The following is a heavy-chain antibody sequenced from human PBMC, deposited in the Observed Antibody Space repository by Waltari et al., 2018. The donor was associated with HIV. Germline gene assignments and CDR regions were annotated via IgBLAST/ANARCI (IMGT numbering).Heavy chain of an antibody. V-gene: IGHV5-51*01. D-gene: IGHD6-19*01. CDR1: GYSFTSYW. CDR3: ARQKYSSGWYEEGTWFDP. J-gene: IGHJ5*02. Sequence: EVQLVQSGAEVKKPGESLKISCKGSGYSFTSYWIGWVRQMPGKGLEWMGSLYPGDSDTRYSPSFQGQGPISADKSISTAYLQGSSLKASDTAMYYCARQKYSSGWYEEGTWFDPWGQGTLVTVSS. CDR2: LYPGDSDT.